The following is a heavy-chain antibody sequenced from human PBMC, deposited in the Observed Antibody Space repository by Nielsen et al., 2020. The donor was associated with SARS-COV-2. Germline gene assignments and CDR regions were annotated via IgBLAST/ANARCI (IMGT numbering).Heavy chain of an antibody. D-gene: IGHD2-2*02. CDR1: GDSISSSIHY. J-gene: IGHJ5*02. CDR3: ARDSTAAIGGAWFDP. CDR2: VYYRGNT. V-gene: IGHV4-39*07. Sequence: SETLSLTCTVSGDSISSSIHYWGWIRQPPGKGLEWIGNVYYRGNTYYNPSLKSRVTISVDTSKNQFSLRLNSVTAADTAVYYCARDSTAAIGGAWFDPWGQGTLVTVSS.